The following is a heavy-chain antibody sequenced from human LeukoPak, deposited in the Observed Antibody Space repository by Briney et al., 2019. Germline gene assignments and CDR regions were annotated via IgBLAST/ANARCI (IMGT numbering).Heavy chain of an antibody. CDR3: ARVTLYFDFSTGNHYYFDS. Sequence: SETLSLTCTVSGGSITNNYWSWIRQTPGKGLEWIGYIYYSGTTTYNPSLKSRVTISIDTSKNQFSLQLTSVTAADTAVYYCARVTLYFDFSTGNHYYFDSWGQGTLVTVSS. D-gene: IGHD3-3*01. CDR2: IYYSGTT. J-gene: IGHJ4*02. V-gene: IGHV4-59*08. CDR1: GGSITNNY.